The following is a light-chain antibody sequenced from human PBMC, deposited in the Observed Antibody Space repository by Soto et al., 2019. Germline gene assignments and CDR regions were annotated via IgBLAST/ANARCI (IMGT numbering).Light chain of an antibody. CDR1: SSALGTYNY. CDR2: DVY. J-gene: IGLJ1*01. CDR3: SSHRATSTPYV. V-gene: IGLV2-14*01. Sequence: QSALTQPASVSGSPGQSITISCTETSSALGTYNYVSWYQQLPGKAPKLIIYDVYNRPSGVSNRFSGSKSGNTASLTISGLQAEDEADYYCSSHRATSTPYVFGTGTKVTVL.